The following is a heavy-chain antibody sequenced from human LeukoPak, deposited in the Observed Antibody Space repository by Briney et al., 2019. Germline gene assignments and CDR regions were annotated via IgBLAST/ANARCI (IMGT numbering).Heavy chain of an antibody. V-gene: IGHV4-4*07. CDR1: GGSISVYY. CDR3: ARDAGYSSSWDTDFQH. J-gene: IGHJ1*01. Sequence: SETLSLTCTVSGGSISVYYWSWIRQPAGKGLEWIGSIYYSGSTYYNPSLKSRVTISVDTSKNQFSLKLSSVTAADTAVYYCARDAGYSSSWDTDFQHWGQGTLVTVSS. CDR2: IYYSGST. D-gene: IGHD6-13*01.